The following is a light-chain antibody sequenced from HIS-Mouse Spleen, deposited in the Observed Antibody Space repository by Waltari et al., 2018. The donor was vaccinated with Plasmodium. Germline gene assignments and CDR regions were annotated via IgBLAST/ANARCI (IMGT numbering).Light chain of an antibody. J-gene: IGLJ2*01. CDR1: SGHSSYA. CDR2: LNSDGSH. CDR3: QTWGTGMGV. V-gene: IGLV4-69*01. Sequence: QLVLTQSPSASASLGASVKPTCTLSSGHSSYAIACHQQQPETGPRYLMKLNSDGSHSKGDGIPDRFSGSSSGAERYLTISSLQSEDEADYYCQTWGTGMGVFGGGTKLTVL.